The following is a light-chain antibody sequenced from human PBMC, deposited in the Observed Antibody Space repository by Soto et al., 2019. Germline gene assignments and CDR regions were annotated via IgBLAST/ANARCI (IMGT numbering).Light chain of an antibody. CDR3: QQYNNWPWT. V-gene: IGKV3-20*01. J-gene: IGKJ1*01. CDR2: GAS. CDR1: QSVSSSY. Sequence: EIVLTQSPGTLSLSPGERATLPCRASQSVSSSYLAWYQQKPGQAPRLLIYGASSRATGIPDRFSGSGSGTDFTLTISSLQSEDFAVYYCQQYNNWPWTFGQGTKVDIK.